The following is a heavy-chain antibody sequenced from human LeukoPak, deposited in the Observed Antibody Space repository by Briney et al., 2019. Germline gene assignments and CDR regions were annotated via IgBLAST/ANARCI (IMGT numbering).Heavy chain of an antibody. CDR2: INPNSGGT. CDR1: GYTFTGYY. CDR3: ARGDYDFWSGPNGMDV. V-gene: IGHV1-2*02. D-gene: IGHD3-3*01. J-gene: IGHJ6*02. Sequence: ASVKVSCTASGYTFTGYYMHWVRQAPGQGLEWMGWINPNSGGTNYAQKFQGRVTMTRDTSISTAYMELSRLRSDDTAVYYCARGDYDFWSGPNGMDVWGQGTTVTVSS.